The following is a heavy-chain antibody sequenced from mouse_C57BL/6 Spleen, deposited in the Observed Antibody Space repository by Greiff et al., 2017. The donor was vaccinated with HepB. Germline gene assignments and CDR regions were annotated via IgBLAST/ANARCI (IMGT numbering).Heavy chain of an antibody. D-gene: IGHD1-1*01. CDR2: IYPGSGNT. J-gene: IGHJ1*03. V-gene: IGHV1-84*01. CDR3: ARGYYGSSHWYFDV. Sequence: QVHVKQSGPELVKPGASVKISCKASGYTFTDYYINWVKQRPGQGLEWIGWIYPGSGNTKYNEKFKGKATLTVDTSSSTAYMQLSSLTSEDSAVYFCARGYYGSSHWYFDVWGTGTTVTVSS. CDR1: GYTFTDYY.